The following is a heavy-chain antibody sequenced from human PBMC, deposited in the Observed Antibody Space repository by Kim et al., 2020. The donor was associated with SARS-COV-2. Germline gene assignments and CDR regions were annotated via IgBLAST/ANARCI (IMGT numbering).Heavy chain of an antibody. CDR3: ARAQRGGRYGWRYYDSSGYYYSYYFDY. CDR2: INWNGGST. J-gene: IGHJ4*02. V-gene: IGHV3-20*01. Sequence: GGSLRLSCAASGFTFDDYGMSWVRQAPGKGLEWVSGINWNGGSTGYADSVKGRFTISRDNAKNSLYLQMNSLRAEDTALYHCARAQRGGRYGWRYYDSSGYYYSYYFDYWGQGTLVTVSS. CDR1: GFTFDDYG. D-gene: IGHD3-22*01.